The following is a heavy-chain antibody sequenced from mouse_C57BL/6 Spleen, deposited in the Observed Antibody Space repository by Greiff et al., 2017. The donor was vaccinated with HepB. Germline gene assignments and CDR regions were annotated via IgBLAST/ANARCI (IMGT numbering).Heavy chain of an antibody. Sequence: QVQLKESGPELVKPGASVKISCKASGYTFTDYYINWVKQRPGQGLEWIGWIDPGSGNTKYNEKFKGKATLTVDTSSSTAYMQLSSLTSEDSAVYFCARKPTYYAMDYWGQGTSVTVSS. CDR1: GYTFTDYY. CDR2: IDPGSGNT. J-gene: IGHJ4*01. CDR3: ARKPTYYAMDY. V-gene: IGHV1-84*01.